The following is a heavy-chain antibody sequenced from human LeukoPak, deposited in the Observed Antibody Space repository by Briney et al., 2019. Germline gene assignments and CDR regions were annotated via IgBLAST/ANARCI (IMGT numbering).Heavy chain of an antibody. D-gene: IGHD3-9*01. J-gene: IGHJ6*03. V-gene: IGHV1-18*01. CDR1: GYTFTSHG. Sequence: ASVKVSCKASGYTFTSHGISWVRQAPGQGLEWMGWISAYNGNTNYAQKLQGRVTMTTDTSTSTAYMELRSLRSDDTAVYYCARRSGYDILTGTGHYYYYMDVWGKGTTVTVSS. CDR3: ARRSGYDILTGTGHYYYYMDV. CDR2: ISAYNGNT.